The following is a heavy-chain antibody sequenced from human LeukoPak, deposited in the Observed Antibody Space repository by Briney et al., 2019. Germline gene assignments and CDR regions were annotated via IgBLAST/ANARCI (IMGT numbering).Heavy chain of an antibody. J-gene: IGHJ5*02. CDR1: GFTFSSYS. CDR2: ISSSSSYI. V-gene: IGHV3-21*01. Sequence: PGGSLRLSCAASGFTFSSYSMNWVRQAPGKGLEWVSSISSSSSYIYYADSVKGRFTISRDNAKNSLYLQMNSLRAEDTAVYYCARGAQGRRSWYHGPTFDHWGQGTLVTVSS. CDR3: ARGAQGRRSWYHGPTFDH. D-gene: IGHD6-13*01.